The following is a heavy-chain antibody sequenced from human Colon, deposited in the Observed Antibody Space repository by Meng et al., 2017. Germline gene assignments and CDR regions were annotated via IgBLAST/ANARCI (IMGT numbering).Heavy chain of an antibody. V-gene: IGHV4-30-4*01. CDR1: GGSISSGDYY. CDR2: IYYSGST. Sequence: QGQLPALGPGLVKPSQTLSLPCTVSGGSISSGDYYWSRIRQPPGKGLEWIGYIYYSGSTYYHPSLKSRVTISVDTSKNQFSLKLSPVTAADTAVYYCARGPTTYFDYWGQGTLVTVSS. CDR3: ARGPTTYFDY. D-gene: IGHD4-17*01. J-gene: IGHJ4*02.